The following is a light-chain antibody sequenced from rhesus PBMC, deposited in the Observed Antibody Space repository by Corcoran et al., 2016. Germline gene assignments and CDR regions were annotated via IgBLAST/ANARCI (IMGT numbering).Light chain of an antibody. V-gene: IGKV1-25*01. CDR1: QGISSY. CDR2: AAS. Sequence: DIQMTQSPSSLSASVGDRVTITCRASQGISSYLAWYQQKPGKAPKLLIYAASTLQSGVQSRVSGSGSGTDFTLASRSLQPEDFATYYCQQHNSNPRTFGQGTKVEIK. J-gene: IGKJ1*01. CDR3: QQHNSNPRT.